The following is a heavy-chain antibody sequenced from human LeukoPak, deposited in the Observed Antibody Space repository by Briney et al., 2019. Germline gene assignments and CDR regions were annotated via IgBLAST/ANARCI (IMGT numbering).Heavy chain of an antibody. CDR2: ITSSGTYI. Sequence: PGGSLRLSCVASGFIFSNYEMNWVRQAPGKGLEWVSSITSSGTYIFYADSVKGRFTISRDNAKNSLYLRMNSLGPEDTAVYYCTRGVYSYGTFDYWGQGTLVTVSS. CDR3: TRGVYSYGTFDY. CDR1: GFIFSNYE. V-gene: IGHV3-21*03. J-gene: IGHJ4*02. D-gene: IGHD5-18*01.